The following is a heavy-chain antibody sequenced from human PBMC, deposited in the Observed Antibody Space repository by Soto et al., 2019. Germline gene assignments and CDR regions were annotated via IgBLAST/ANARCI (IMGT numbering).Heavy chain of an antibody. CDR2: INHSGST. J-gene: IGHJ3*02. CDR3: ARDSTRRGACDI. CDR1: NGSFSVYY. D-gene: IGHD2-2*01. Sequence: PSETLSLTCAVYNGSFSVYYWTWTRQPPGKGLEWIGEINHSGSTNYNPSLKSQVTISVDTSKNQFSLKLSSVTAADTAVYYCARDSTRRGACDIWGQGTMVTVSS. V-gene: IGHV4-34*01.